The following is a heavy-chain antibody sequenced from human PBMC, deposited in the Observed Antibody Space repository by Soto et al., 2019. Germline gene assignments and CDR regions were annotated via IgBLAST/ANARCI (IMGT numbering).Heavy chain of an antibody. CDR3: AREGGSYRNWFDP. D-gene: IGHD1-26*01. CDR2: IYYSGST. Sequence: SETLSLTCTVSGGSISSYYWSWIRQPPGKGLEWIGYIYYSGSTNYNPSLKSRVTIPVDTSKNQFSLKLSSVTAADTAVYYCAREGGSYRNWFDPWGQGTLVTVSS. CDR1: GGSISSYY. V-gene: IGHV4-59*01. J-gene: IGHJ5*02.